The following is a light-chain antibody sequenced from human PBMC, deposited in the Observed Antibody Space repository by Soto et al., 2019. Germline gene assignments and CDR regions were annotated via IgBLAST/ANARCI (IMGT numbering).Light chain of an antibody. Sequence: DIQMTQSPXTLSASVGDRVTITCRASQSISSWLAWYQQKPGKAPKLLIYKASSLESGVPSRFSGSGSGTEFTLTISSLQPDDFATYYCQQYNSYSWTFGQGTKVEIK. J-gene: IGKJ1*01. CDR2: KAS. CDR1: QSISSW. V-gene: IGKV1-5*03. CDR3: QQYNSYSWT.